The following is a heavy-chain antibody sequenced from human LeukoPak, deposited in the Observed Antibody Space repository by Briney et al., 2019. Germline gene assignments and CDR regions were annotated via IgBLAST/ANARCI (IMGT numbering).Heavy chain of an antibody. CDR2: ISGSGGTT. D-gene: IGHD3-10*01. J-gene: IGHJ5*02. Sequence: GGSLRLSCAVSGFTFRTYAMSWVRQAPGKGLEWVSAISGSGGTTYYADSVKGRFTISRDNSKNTLYLQMISLRAEDTALYYCAKLSTFGDLSRVRFDPWGQGTLVTVCS. CDR3: AKLSTFGDLSRVRFDP. V-gene: IGHV3-23*01. CDR1: GFTFRTYA.